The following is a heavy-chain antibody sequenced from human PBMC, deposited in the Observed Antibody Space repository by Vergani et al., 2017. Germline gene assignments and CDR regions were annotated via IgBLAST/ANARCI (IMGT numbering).Heavy chain of an antibody. V-gene: IGHV3-23*04. CDR3: AKAGARWLQLRGAYYFDY. J-gene: IGHJ4*02. CDR2: ISGSGGST. D-gene: IGHD5-24*01. Sequence: EVQLVESGGGLVQPGRSLRLSCAASGFTFDDYAMHWVRQAPGKGLEWVSAISGSGGSTYYADSVKGRFTISRDNSKNTLYLQMNSLRAEDTAVYYCAKAGARWLQLRGAYYFDYWGQGTLVTVSS. CDR1: GFTFDDYA.